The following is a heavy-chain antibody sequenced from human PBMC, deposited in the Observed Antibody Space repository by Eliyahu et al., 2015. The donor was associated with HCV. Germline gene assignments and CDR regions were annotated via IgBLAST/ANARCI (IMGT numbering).Heavy chain of an antibody. CDR1: GFXFSSYG. V-gene: IGHV3-30*18. Sequence: QVQLVESGGGVVQPGRSLRLSCAASGFXFSSYGMHWVRQAPGKGLEWVAFISYDGSNKYYADSVKGRFTISRDNSKNTLYLQMNSLRAEDTAVYYCAKVPGNEYQTTYFDFWGQGTLVTVSS. J-gene: IGHJ4*02. CDR2: ISYDGSNK. CDR3: AKVPGNEYQTTYFDF. D-gene: IGHD1-1*01.